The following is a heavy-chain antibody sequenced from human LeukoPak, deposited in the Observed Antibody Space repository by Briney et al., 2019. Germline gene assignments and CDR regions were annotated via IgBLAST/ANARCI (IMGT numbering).Heavy chain of an antibody. CDR2: ISWTGDKV. Sequence: GRSLRLSCVTSGFTFGDFVMHWVRQAPGKGLECVSTISWTGDKVAYAGSVKGRFTVSRDNAKNSLYLQMNSLRAEDTAVYYCVRGNPFGGYWGQGTLVTVSS. J-gene: IGHJ4*02. D-gene: IGHD2-15*01. CDR3: VRGNPFGGY. V-gene: IGHV3-9*01. CDR1: GFTFGDFV.